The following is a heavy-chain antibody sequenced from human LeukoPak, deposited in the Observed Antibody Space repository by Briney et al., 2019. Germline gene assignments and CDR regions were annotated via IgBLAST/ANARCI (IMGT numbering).Heavy chain of an antibody. CDR1: GYSFSDLS. CDR3: ATDMMNGATWRDY. V-gene: IGHV1-24*01. CDR2: FDAEEDKT. Sequence: ASVKVSCKVSGYSFSDLSIHWVRQTPGNGLEWMGGFDAEEDKTLYAQNFEGRVTMTEDTSTATAHLEINILRSDDTAVYFCATDMMNGATWRDYWGQGTVVVVSS. D-gene: IGHD1-26*01. J-gene: IGHJ4*02.